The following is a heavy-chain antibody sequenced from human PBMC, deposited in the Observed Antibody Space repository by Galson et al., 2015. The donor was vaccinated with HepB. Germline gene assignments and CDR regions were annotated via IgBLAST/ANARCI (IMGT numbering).Heavy chain of an antibody. CDR3: ARDRYYYDSSQGYYFDY. CDR1: GYTFTSYY. V-gene: IGHV1-46*01. J-gene: IGHJ4*02. Sequence: SVKVSCKASGYTFTSYYMHWVRQAPGQGLEWMGIINPSGGSTSYAQKFQGRVTMTRDTSTSTVYMELSSLRSEDTAVYYCARDRYYYDSSQGYYFDYWGQGTLVTVSS. CDR2: INPSGGST. D-gene: IGHD3-22*01.